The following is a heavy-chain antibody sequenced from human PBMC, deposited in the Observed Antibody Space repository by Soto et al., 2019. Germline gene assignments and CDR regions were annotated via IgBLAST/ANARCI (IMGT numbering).Heavy chain of an antibody. CDR2: IWYDGSNK. J-gene: IGHJ4*02. Sequence: QMQLVESGGGVVQPGRSLRLSCAASGFTFSSYGMHWVRQAPGKGLEWVAVIWYDGSNKYYADSVKGRFTISRDNSKKTLYLQMNSLRAEDTAVYYCAREEGRVLLWFGELSDWGQGTLVTVAS. CDR3: AREEGRVLLWFGELSD. D-gene: IGHD3-10*01. V-gene: IGHV3-33*01. CDR1: GFTFSSYG.